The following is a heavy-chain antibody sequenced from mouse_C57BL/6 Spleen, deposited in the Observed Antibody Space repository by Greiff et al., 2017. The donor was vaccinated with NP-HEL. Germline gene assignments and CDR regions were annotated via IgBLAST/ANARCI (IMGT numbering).Heavy chain of an antibody. J-gene: IGHJ2*01. CDR2: ISRGSSTT. V-gene: IGHV5-17*01. Sequence: DVMLVESGGGLVKPGGSLKLSCAASGFTFSDYGMHWVRQAPGKGLEWVAYISRGSSTTYYADTVKGRFTISRDNAKNTLFLQMTSLGSEDTAMYYCARRFYFDYWGQGTTLTVAS. CDR1: GFTFSDYG. CDR3: ARRFYFDY.